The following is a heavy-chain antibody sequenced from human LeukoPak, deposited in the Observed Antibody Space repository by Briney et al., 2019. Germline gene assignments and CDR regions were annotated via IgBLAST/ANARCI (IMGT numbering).Heavy chain of an antibody. Sequence: SETLSLTRAVYGGSFSGYYWSWIRQPPGKGLEWIGEINHSGSTNYNPSLKSRVTISVDTSKNQFSLKLSSVTAADTAVCYCARGLGGMATTRKDFYYFDYWGQGTLVTVSS. D-gene: IGHD3-3*01. V-gene: IGHV4-34*01. CDR3: ARGLGGMATTRKDFYYFDY. CDR2: INHSGST. J-gene: IGHJ4*02. CDR1: GGSFSGYY.